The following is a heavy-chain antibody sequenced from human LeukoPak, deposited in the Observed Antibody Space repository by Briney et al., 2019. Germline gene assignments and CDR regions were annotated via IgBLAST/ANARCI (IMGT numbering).Heavy chain of an antibody. CDR2: IRYDGSNK. CDR1: GFTFSSYG. D-gene: IGHD2-2*01. Sequence: GGSLRLSCAASGFTFSSYGMHWVRQAPGKGLEWVAFIRYDGSNKYYADSVKGRFTISRDNSKNTLYLQMNGLRAEDTAVYYCAKDPYVPAAFPHFDYWGQGTLVTVSS. CDR3: AKDPYVPAAFPHFDY. V-gene: IGHV3-30*02. J-gene: IGHJ4*02.